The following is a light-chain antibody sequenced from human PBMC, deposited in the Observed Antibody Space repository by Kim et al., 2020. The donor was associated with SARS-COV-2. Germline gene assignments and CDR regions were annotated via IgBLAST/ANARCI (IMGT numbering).Light chain of an antibody. CDR2: QDS. Sequence: SVVPGQTASITCSGDKLGDKYACWYQQKPGQSPGLVIYQDSKRPSGIPERFPGSNSGHTATLTISGTQAMDEADYYCQACDSSTYVFGTGTKVTVL. J-gene: IGLJ1*01. CDR1: KLGDKY. CDR3: QACDSSTYV. V-gene: IGLV3-1*01.